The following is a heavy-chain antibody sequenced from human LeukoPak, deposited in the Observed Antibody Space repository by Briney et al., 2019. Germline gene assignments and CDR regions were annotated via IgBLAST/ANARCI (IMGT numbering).Heavy chain of an antibody. CDR2: ISWDGGST. D-gene: IGHD4-17*01. CDR3: AKPISTVTMTYFDY. J-gene: IGHJ4*02. CDR1: GFTFDDYT. Sequence: GGSLRLSCAASGFTFDDYTMHWVRQAPGKGLEWVSLISWDGGSTYYADSVKGRFTISRDNSKNSLYLQMNSLRTEDTALYYCAKPISTVTMTYFDYWGQGTLVTVSS. V-gene: IGHV3-43*01.